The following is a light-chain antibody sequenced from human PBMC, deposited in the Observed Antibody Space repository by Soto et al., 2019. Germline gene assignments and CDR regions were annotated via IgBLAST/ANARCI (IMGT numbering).Light chain of an antibody. V-gene: IGLV2-14*01. CDR1: SSDVGVYNY. CDR3: SSYTSSSTPYYV. CDR2: DVS. J-gene: IGLJ1*01. Sequence: QSALTQPASVSGSPGQSITISCTGTSSDVGVYNYVSWYQQHPGKAPKLMIYDVSNRPSGVSNRFSGSKSGNTASLTISGLQAEDEADYYCSSYTSSSTPYYVFGTGTRSPS.